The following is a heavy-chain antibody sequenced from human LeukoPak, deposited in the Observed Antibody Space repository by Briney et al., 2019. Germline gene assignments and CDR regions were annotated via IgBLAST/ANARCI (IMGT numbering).Heavy chain of an antibody. CDR3: AADDSSGSLFGY. V-gene: IGHV3-48*04. J-gene: IGHJ4*02. CDR2: ISSSSSTI. D-gene: IGHD3-22*01. CDR1: GFTFSSYS. Sequence: PGGSLRLSCAASGFTFSSYSMNWVRQAPGKGLEWVSYISSSSSTIYYADSVKGRFTISRDNAKYSLYLQMNSLRAEDTAVYYCAADDSSGSLFGYWGQGTLVTVSS.